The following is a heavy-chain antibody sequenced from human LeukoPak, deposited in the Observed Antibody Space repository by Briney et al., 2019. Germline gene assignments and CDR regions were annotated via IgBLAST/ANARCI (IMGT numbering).Heavy chain of an antibody. Sequence: PSETLSLTCAVSGYSISSGYYWGWIRQPPGKGLEWIGRIYHSGSTYYNPSLKSRVTTSVDTSKNQFSLKLSSVTAADTAVYYCAREGDLQAYCGGDCYSYFDYWGQGTLVTVSS. V-gene: IGHV4-38-2*02. CDR3: AREGDLQAYCGGDCYSYFDY. D-gene: IGHD2-21*02. J-gene: IGHJ4*02. CDR1: GYSISSGYY. CDR2: IYHSGST.